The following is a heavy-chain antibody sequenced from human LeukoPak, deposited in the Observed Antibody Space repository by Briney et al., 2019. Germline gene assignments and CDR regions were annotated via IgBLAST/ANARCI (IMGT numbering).Heavy chain of an antibody. V-gene: IGHV4-59*08. CDR2: IYYTGST. CDR1: GGSISSYY. J-gene: IGHJ4*02. Sequence: SETLSLTCTVSGGSISSYYWSWIRQPPGKGLEWIGYIYYTGSTDYNPSLKSRVAISVDTSKNQFSLKLSSVTAADTAVYYCARLYDSSGYYDRISFDYWGQGTLVTVSS. D-gene: IGHD3-22*01. CDR3: ARLYDSSGYYDRISFDY.